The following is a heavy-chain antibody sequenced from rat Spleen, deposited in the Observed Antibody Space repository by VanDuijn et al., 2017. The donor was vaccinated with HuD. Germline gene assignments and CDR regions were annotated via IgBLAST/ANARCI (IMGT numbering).Heavy chain of an antibody. CDR2: INSAGST. CDR3: ARWTRYFDY. Sequence: EVQLQESGPGLVKPSQSLSLTCSVTGYSITSSYRWNWIRKFPGNKLEWMGYINSAGSTSYKPSLKTRISITRDTSKNQFFLQLNSVSTEDTATYYCARWTRYFDYWGQGVMVTVSS. CDR1: GYSITSSYR. D-gene: IGHD1-4*01. J-gene: IGHJ2*01. V-gene: IGHV3-3*01.